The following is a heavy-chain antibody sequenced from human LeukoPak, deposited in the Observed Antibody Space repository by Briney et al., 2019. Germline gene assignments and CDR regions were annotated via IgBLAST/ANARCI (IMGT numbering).Heavy chain of an antibody. CDR2: ISSSSSYI. V-gene: IGHV3-21*01. D-gene: IGHD1-14*01. Sequence: LEWVSSISSSSSYIYYADSVKGRFTISRDNAKNSLYLQMNSLRAEDTAVYYCARGPRVFDYWGQGTLVTVSS. J-gene: IGHJ4*02. CDR3: ARGPRVFDY.